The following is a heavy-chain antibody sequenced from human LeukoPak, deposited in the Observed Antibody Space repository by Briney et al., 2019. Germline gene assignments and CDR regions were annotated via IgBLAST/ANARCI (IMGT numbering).Heavy chain of an antibody. V-gene: IGHV1-18*01. CDR1: GYTFTTYT. CDR3: ARGSHDAFDI. J-gene: IGHJ3*02. Sequence: ASVKVSCKSSGYTFTTYTFSWVRQAPGQGLEWMGWISAYNGNTNYAQKLQGRVTMTTDTSTSTAYMELRSLISDDTAVYYCARGSHDAFDIWAKGQWSPSLQ. D-gene: IGHD3-10*01. CDR2: ISAYNGNT.